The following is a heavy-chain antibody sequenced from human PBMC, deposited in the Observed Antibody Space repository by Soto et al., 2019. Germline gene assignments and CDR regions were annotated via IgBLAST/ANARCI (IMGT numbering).Heavy chain of an antibody. CDR1: GFTCSSYA. CDR3: AKSQQYRVVPYFDY. Sequence: PGGSLRLSCAASGFTCSSYAMSWVRQAPGKGLEWVSAISGSGGSTYYADSVKGRFTISRDNSKNTLYLQMNSLRAEDTAVYYCAKSQQYRVVPYFDYWGQGTLVTVSS. V-gene: IGHV3-23*01. J-gene: IGHJ4*02. CDR2: ISGSGGST. D-gene: IGHD2-15*01.